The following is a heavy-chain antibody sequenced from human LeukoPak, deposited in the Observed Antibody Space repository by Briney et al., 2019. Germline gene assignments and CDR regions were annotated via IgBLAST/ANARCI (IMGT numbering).Heavy chain of an antibody. CDR1: GYTFKNYD. D-gene: IGHD5-24*01. V-gene: IGHV1-8*02. CDR2: MNPNSGNT. CDR3: ARATPGGLHGYSFDY. J-gene: IGHJ4*02. Sequence: GASXKVSCKASGYTFKNYDINWVRQATGQGLEWMGWMNPNSGNTGFAQKFQDRVSMTRDTSINTAYMELTSLRSGDTAVYYCARATPGGLHGYSFDYWGQGTVVTVYS.